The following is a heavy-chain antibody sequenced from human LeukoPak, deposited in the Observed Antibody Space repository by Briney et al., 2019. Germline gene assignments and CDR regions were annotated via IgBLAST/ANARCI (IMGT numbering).Heavy chain of an antibody. Sequence: GASVKVSCKASGYAFTSYAMNWVRQAPGQGLEWMGWINTNTGNPTYAQGFTGRFVFSLDTSVSTAYLQISSLKAEDTAVYYCASGAVAGTRAFDIWGQGTMVTVSS. CDR3: ASGAVAGTRAFDI. CDR1: GYAFTSYA. D-gene: IGHD6-19*01. J-gene: IGHJ3*02. CDR2: INTNTGNP. V-gene: IGHV7-4-1*02.